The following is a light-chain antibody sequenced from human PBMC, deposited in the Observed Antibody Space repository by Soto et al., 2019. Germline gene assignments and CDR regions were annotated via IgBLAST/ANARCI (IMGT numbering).Light chain of an antibody. J-gene: IGLJ2*01. CDR3: AAWDAHVV. CDR1: SSNSGSNY. CDR2: RNN. Sequence: QSVLTQPPSASGTPGQRVTISCSGSSSNSGSNYVYWYQQLPGTAPKLLIYRNNQRPSGVPDRFSGSKSGTSASLAISGLRSEDEADYYCAAWDAHVVFGGGTKLTVL. V-gene: IGLV1-47*01.